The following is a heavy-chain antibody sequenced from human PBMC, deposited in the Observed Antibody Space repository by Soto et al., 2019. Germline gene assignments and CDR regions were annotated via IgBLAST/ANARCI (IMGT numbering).Heavy chain of an antibody. D-gene: IGHD3-22*01. Sequence: VASVKVSCKASGYTFTSYGISWVRQAPGQGLEWMGWISAYNGNTNYAQKLQGRVTMTTDTSTSTAYMELRSLRSDDTAVYYCARDRYSSGYYYYYYGMDVWGQGTTVTVSS. V-gene: IGHV1-18*04. CDR3: ARDRYSSGYYYYYYGMDV. CDR1: GYTFTSYG. J-gene: IGHJ6*02. CDR2: ISAYNGNT.